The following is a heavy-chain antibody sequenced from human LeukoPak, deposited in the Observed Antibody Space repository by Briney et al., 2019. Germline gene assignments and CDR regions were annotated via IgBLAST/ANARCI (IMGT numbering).Heavy chain of an antibody. V-gene: IGHV1-18*01. CDR1: GGTFSSYA. CDR3: ARAGPFRGYSSSWYYFDY. D-gene: IGHD6-13*01. Sequence: ASVKVSCKASGGTFSSYAISWVRQAPGQGLEWMGWISAYSGNTNYAQKLHDRVTMTTDTSTSTAYMELRSLTSDDTAVYYCARAGPFRGYSSSWYYFDYWGQGTLVTVSS. CDR2: ISAYSGNT. J-gene: IGHJ4*02.